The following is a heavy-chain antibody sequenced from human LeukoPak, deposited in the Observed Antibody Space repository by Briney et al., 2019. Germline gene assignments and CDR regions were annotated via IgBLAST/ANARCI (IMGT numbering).Heavy chain of an antibody. CDR2: INPSGHWT. Sequence: ASVKVSCKALGYTFTNYYMHWVRQAPGQGLEWMGLINPSGHWTSYAQKFQGRVTLTRDVSTGTDYLELSSLRSEDTAVYYCARDNSVRDTAWWFDPWGQGTLVTVSS. J-gene: IGHJ5*02. V-gene: IGHV1-46*01. CDR3: ARDNSVRDTAWWFDP. D-gene: IGHD2-21*02. CDR1: GYTFTNYY.